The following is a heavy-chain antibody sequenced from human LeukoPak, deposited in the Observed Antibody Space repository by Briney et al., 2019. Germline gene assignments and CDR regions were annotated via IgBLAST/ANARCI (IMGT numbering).Heavy chain of an antibody. J-gene: IGHJ6*02. Sequence: ASVKVSCKASGYTFTSYGISWVRQAPGQGLEWMGWISAYNGNTNYAQKLQGRVTMTTDTSTSTAYMELRSLRSDDTAVYYCARGSYYYGSGSYAGYYYGMDVWGQGTTVTVSS. CDR3: ARGSYYYGSGSYAGYYYGMDV. CDR2: ISAYNGNT. V-gene: IGHV1-18*01. CDR1: GYTFTSYG. D-gene: IGHD3-10*01.